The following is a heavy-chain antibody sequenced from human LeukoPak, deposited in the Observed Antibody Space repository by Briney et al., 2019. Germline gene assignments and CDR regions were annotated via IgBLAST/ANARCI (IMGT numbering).Heavy chain of an antibody. CDR2: IKSDGTST. J-gene: IGHJ6*02. CDR3: SRGYYNMDV. CDR1: GFTFSNYW. V-gene: IGHV3-74*01. Sequence: GGSLRLSCAASGFTFSNYWMNWVRQAPGKGLVWVSRIKSDGTSTSYADSVKGRFTISRDNAKNTLYLQMNSLRAEDTAVFYCSRGYYNMDVWGQGTTVTVSS.